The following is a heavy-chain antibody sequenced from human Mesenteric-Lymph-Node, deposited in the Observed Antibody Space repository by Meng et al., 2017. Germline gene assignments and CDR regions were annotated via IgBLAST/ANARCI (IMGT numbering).Heavy chain of an antibody. J-gene: IGHJ3*02. D-gene: IGHD3-22*01. CDR2: ISGSGGST. Sequence: GGSLRLSCAASGFTFSSYAMSWVRQAPGKGLEWVSAISGSGGSTYYADSVKGRFTISRDNSKNTLYLQMNSLRAEDTAVYYCATYYYDSSGYYHDAFDIWGQGTMVTVSS. V-gene: IGHV3-23*01. CDR1: GFTFSSYA. CDR3: ATYYYDSSGYYHDAFDI.